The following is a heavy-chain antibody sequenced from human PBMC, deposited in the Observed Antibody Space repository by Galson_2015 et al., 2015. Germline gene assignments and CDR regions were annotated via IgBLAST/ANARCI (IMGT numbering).Heavy chain of an antibody. Sequence: SLRLSCAASGFIFRNYWMVWVRQTPEKGLEWVAEIRYDGSQTFYVDSVKGRFTISRDNSKNTLDLQMNSLRAEDTAVYYCATVTKPLRYFDSWGQGTLVTVSS. CDR2: IRYDGSQT. V-gene: IGHV3-7*03. D-gene: IGHD3-9*01. CDR3: ATVTKPLRYFDS. CDR1: GFIFRNYW. J-gene: IGHJ4*02.